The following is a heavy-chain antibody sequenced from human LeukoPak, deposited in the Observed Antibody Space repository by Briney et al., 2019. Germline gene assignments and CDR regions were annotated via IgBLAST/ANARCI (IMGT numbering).Heavy chain of an antibody. V-gene: IGHV3-21*01. Sequence: EGSLRLSCAASGFTFSSYSMNWVRQAPGKGLEWVSSISSSSSYIYYADSVKGRFTISRDNSKNTLFLQMGSLRADDMAVYYCARWGSTSCYDYWGQGTLVTVSS. D-gene: IGHD2-2*01. CDR1: GFTFSSYS. J-gene: IGHJ4*02. CDR2: ISSSSSYI. CDR3: ARWGSTSCYDY.